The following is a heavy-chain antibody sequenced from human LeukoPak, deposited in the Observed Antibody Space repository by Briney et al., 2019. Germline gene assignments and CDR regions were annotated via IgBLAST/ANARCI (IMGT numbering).Heavy chain of an antibody. CDR1: GFSLSNARMG. Sequence: SGPVLVKPTETLTLTCTVSGFSLSNARMGVSWMRQPPRKALEWLAHIFSNDEKSYSTSLKSRLTISKDTSKSQVVLTMTNMDPVDTATYYCARMDIGYCSSTSCSPFDYWGQGTLVTVSS. V-gene: IGHV2-26*02. CDR2: IFSNDEK. J-gene: IGHJ4*02. CDR3: ARMDIGYCSSTSCSPFDY. D-gene: IGHD2-2*01.